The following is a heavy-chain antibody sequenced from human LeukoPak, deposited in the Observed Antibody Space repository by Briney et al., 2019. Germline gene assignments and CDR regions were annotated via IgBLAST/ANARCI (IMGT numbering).Heavy chain of an antibody. D-gene: IGHD3-10*01. J-gene: IGHJ4*02. CDR1: GGSVSSGSYY. V-gene: IGHV4-61*01. CDR3: ARRGGPGRSFDY. Sequence: SETLSLTCTVSGGSVSSGSYYWSWIRQPPGKGLEWIGYIYYSGSTNYNPSLKSRVTISVDTSKNQFSLKVTSVTAADTAVYYCARRGGPGRSFDYWGQGTLVTVSS. CDR2: IYYSGST.